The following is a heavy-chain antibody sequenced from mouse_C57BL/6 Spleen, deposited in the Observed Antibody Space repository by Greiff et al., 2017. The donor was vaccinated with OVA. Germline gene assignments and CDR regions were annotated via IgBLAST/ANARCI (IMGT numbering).Heavy chain of an antibody. V-gene: IGHV1-69*01. J-gene: IGHJ2*01. CDR2: IDPSDSYT. CDR3: ARSGTTVVVPFDY. Sequence: QVQLQQPGAELVMPGASVKLSCKASGYTFTSYWMSWVRQRPGQGLEWIGEIDPSDSYTNYTQKFKGKSTLTVDKSYSTAYMQLSSLTSEDSAVYYCARSGTTVVVPFDYWGQGTTLTVSS. CDR1: GYTFTSYW. D-gene: IGHD1-1*01.